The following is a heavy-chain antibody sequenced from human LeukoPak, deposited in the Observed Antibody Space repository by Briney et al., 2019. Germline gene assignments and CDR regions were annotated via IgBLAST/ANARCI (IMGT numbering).Heavy chain of an antibody. D-gene: IGHD3-22*01. V-gene: IGHV4-59*02. J-gene: IGHJ6*02. Sequence: SETLSLTCTVSGGSVSNYYWSWIRQSPGKGLEWIGYISHSGSVNYNPSLKSRVTMSVDTSKNQFSLKLSSVTAADTAVYYCARQFGYYDSSGCALDPDPKNYYYGMDVWGQGTTVTVSS. CDR2: ISHSGSV. CDR3: ARQFGYYDSSGCALDPDPKNYYYGMDV. CDR1: GGSVSNYY.